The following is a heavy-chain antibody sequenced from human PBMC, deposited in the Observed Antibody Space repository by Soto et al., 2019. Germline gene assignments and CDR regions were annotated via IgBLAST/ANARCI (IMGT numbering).Heavy chain of an antibody. CDR2: ISAYNGNT. CDR3: ARDHGGGAIFGVADFPTSLNYYYYGMDV. J-gene: IGHJ6*02. D-gene: IGHD3-3*01. Sequence: GASVKVSCKASGYTFTIYGISWVRQAPGQGLEWRGWISAYNGNTNYAQKLQGRVTMTTDTSTSTAYMELRSLRSDDTAVYYCARDHGGGAIFGVADFPTSLNYYYYGMDVWGQGTTVTVSS. V-gene: IGHV1-18*01. CDR1: GYTFTIYG.